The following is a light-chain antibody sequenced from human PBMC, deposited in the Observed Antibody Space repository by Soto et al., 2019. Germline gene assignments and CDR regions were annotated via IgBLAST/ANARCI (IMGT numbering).Light chain of an antibody. V-gene: IGLV2-14*01. Sequence: QSALTQPGSVSGSPGQSITISCTGTSSDVGGYNYVSWYQQHPGKAPKLMIYDVSNRPSGVSNRFSGSKSGNTASLTISGLQAEDEADYYCSSYTSSSTWVFGTGTKVTVL. J-gene: IGLJ1*01. CDR2: DVS. CDR1: SSDVGGYNY. CDR3: SSYTSSSTWV.